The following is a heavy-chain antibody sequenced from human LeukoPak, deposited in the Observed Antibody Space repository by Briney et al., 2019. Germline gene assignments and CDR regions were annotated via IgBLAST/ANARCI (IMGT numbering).Heavy chain of an antibody. Sequence: PGGSLRLSCAASGFTFSSYSMNWVRQAPGKGLEWVSSINSRGSYIYYADSVKGRFTISRDNSKNTLYLQMNSLRAEDTAVYYCARENYCSGGSCFNFDYWGQGTLVTVSS. V-gene: IGHV3-21*01. CDR2: INSRGSYI. CDR1: GFTFSSYS. CDR3: ARENYCSGGSCFNFDY. D-gene: IGHD2-15*01. J-gene: IGHJ4*02.